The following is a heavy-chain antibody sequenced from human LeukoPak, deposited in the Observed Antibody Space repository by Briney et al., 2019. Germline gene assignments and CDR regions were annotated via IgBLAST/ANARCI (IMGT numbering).Heavy chain of an antibody. V-gene: IGHV4-30-2*01. CDR2: IYHSGST. CDR1: GGSISSGGYS. D-gene: IGHD4-23*01. CDR3: AREKTTVVTRGALDI. J-gene: IGHJ3*02. Sequence: SQTLSLTCAVSGGSISSGGYSWSWIRQPPGKGLEWIGYIYHSGSTYYNPSLKSRVTISVDRSKNQFSLKLSSVTAADTAVYYCAREKTTVVTRGALDIWGQGTMVTVSS.